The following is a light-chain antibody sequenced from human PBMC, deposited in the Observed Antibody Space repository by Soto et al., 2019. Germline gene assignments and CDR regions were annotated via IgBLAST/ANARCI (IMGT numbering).Light chain of an antibody. CDR3: SSYTSSSTYV. J-gene: IGLJ1*01. CDR2: DVT. V-gene: IGLV2-14*01. Sequence: QAVVTQPASVSGSPGQSITISCTGTSSDVGGYNYVSWYQQHPGKAPKLMIYDVTNRPSGVSYRFSGSKSGNTASLTISGLQAEDEAHYYCSSYTSSSTYVFGTGTKLTVL. CDR1: SSDVGGYNY.